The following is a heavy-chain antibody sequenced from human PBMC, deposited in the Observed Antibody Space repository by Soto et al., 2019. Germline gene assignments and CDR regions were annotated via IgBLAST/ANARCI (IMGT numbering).Heavy chain of an antibody. V-gene: IGHV3-74*01. D-gene: IGHD6-19*01. CDR3: TRDQSTTGWYFDY. CDR2: INGAGNTT. CDR1: GFTFGDHW. Sequence: GGSLRLSCAASGFTFGDHWMHWVRQAPGKGLVWVSRINGAGNTTNYADSVKGRFTISRDNAKNSLYLQLNSLRAEDTAVYYCTRDQSTTGWYFDYWGQGALVTVSS. J-gene: IGHJ4*02.